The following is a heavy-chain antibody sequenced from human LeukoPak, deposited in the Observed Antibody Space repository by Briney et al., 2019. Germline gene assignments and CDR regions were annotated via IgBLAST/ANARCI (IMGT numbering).Heavy chain of an antibody. J-gene: IGHJ6*03. CDR2: IYSGGST. V-gene: IGHV3-66*02. D-gene: IGHD2-2*01. CDR3: ARVRCSSTSCYYYYYYMDV. Sequence: GGSLRLSCAASGFTVSSNYMSWVRQAPGKGLEWVSVIYSGGSTYYADSVKGRFTISRDNSKNTLYLQMNSLRAGDTAVYYCARVRCSSTSCYYYYYYMDVWGKGTTVTVSS. CDR1: GFTVSSNY.